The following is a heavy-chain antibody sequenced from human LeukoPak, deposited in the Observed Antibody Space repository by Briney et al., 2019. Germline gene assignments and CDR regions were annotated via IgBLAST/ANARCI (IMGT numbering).Heavy chain of an antibody. CDR1: GDSISGYY. CDR2: SYDRGST. D-gene: IGHD3-22*01. CDR3: ARSSGYLSY. Sequence: SETLPLTCTVSGDSISGYYWNWMRQPPGKGLEWIGYSYDRGSTNYNPSLRSRVAISVHTSKNQFSLKLTSVTAADTAVYYCARSSGYLSYWGEGTLVTVSS. V-gene: IGHV4-59*08. J-gene: IGHJ4*02.